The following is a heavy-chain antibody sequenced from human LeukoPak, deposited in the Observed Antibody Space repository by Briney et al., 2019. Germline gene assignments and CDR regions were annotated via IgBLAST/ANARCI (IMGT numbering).Heavy chain of an antibody. CDR3: AKLSDYYGSGIGFPYYFDY. CDR2: ISSSGSTI. J-gene: IGHJ4*02. V-gene: IGHV3-11*01. CDR1: GFTFSDYY. Sequence: GGSLRLSCAASGFTFSDYYMSWIRQAPGKGLEWVSYISSSGSTIYYADSVKGRFTISRDNAKNSLYLQMNSLRAEDTAVYYCAKLSDYYGSGIGFPYYFDYWGQGTLVTVSS. D-gene: IGHD3-10*01.